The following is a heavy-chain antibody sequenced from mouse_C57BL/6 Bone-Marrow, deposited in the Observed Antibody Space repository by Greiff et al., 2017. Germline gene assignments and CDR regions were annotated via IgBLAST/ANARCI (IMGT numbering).Heavy chain of an antibody. Sequence: QVQLQQPGAELVKPGASVKLSCKASGYTFTSYWMHWVKQRPGQGLEWIGMIHPNSGSTNYNEKFKSKATLTVDKTSSTAYMQLSSLTSEDSAVYYCARSGTGHFDYWGQGTTLTVSS. CDR1: GYTFTSYW. J-gene: IGHJ2*01. CDR2: IHPNSGST. V-gene: IGHV1-64*01. D-gene: IGHD4-1*01. CDR3: ARSGTGHFDY.